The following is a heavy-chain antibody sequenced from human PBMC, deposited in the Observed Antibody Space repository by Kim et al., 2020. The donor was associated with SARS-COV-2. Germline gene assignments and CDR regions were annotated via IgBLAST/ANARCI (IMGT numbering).Heavy chain of an antibody. V-gene: IGHV3-23*01. CDR2: ITGSGGST. J-gene: IGHJ4*02. CDR3: ARGSSGAD. Sequence: GGSLRLSCAASGFTFSSYAMTWVRQAPGKGLEWVSVITGSGGSTQYADSVKGRFTISRDNSKNTLYLQMNSLRGEDTAVYYCARGSSGADWCQVTLVTVS. D-gene: IGHD3-22*01. CDR1: GFTFSSYA.